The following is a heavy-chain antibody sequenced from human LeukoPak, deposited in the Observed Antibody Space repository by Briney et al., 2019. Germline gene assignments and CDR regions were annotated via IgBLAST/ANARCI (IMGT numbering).Heavy chain of an antibody. CDR3: ARDMGFNWFDP. CDR2: IYHSGST. V-gene: IGHV4-38-2*02. J-gene: IGHJ5*02. CDR1: GYSVSSGYY. D-gene: IGHD3-10*01. Sequence: SSETLSLTCTVSGYSVSSGYYWGWIRQPPGKGLEWIGSIYHSGSTYYNPSLKSRVTISVDTSKNQFSLKLSSVTAADTAVYYCARDMGFNWFDPWGQGTLVTVSS.